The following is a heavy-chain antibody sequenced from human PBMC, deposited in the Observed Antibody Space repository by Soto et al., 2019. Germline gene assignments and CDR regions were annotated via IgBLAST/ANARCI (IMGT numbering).Heavy chain of an antibody. V-gene: IGHV3-7*01. D-gene: IGHD5-12*01. CDR3: GRKFSGYDVLDY. J-gene: IGHJ4*02. Sequence: GGSLRLSCAASGFTFSHYWMGWVRQAPGKGLEWVANIKEDGSEKYYVDSVRGRFTISRDSAKNSLYLQMNSLRAEDTAVYYCGRKFSGYDVLDYWGQGA. CDR1: GFTFSHYW. CDR2: IKEDGSEK.